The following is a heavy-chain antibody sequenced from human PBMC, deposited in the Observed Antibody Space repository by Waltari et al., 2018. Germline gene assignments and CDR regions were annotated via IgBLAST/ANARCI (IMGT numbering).Heavy chain of an antibody. CDR2: IKQDGSEK. CDR1: GFTFSSYW. V-gene: IGHV3-7*01. CDR3: ARVRDPYCSGGSCLLDY. J-gene: IGHJ4*02. Sequence: EVQLVESGGGLVQPGGSLRLSCAASGFTFSSYWMSWVSSAPGKGLEWVANIKQDGSEKYYVDSVKGRFTISRDNAKNSLYLQMNSLRAEDTAVYYCARVRDPYCSGGSCLLDYWGQGTLVTVSS. D-gene: IGHD2-15*01.